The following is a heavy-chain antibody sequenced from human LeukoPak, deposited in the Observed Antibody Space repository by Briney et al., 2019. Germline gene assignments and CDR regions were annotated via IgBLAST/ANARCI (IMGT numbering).Heavy chain of an antibody. V-gene: IGHV3-30-3*01. D-gene: IGHD1/OR15-1a*01. CDR2: ISYDGGNK. J-gene: IGHJ4*02. CDR3: ARDHASGTNLDY. CDR1: GFTFSTYA. Sequence: PGGSLRLSCAASGFTFSTYAMHWVRQAPGKGLEWVALISYDGGNKYYTDSVKGRFTISRDNSKNTLYLQMNSLRVEDTAMYCCARDHASGTNLDYWGQGTLVTVSS.